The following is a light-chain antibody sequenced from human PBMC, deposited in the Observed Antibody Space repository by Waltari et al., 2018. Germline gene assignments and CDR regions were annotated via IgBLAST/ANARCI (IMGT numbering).Light chain of an antibody. Sequence: QSALTQPASVSGSPGQSITISCTGSSRDIGAYYYVAWYQHFPDEAPKLLIYEVRNRPSGVSSRFSGSKSGNAASLTISGIQAEDEAHYYCSSYTNTFVVFGGGTKLTVL. J-gene: IGLJ2*01. CDR3: SSYTNTFVV. CDR1: SRDIGAYYY. V-gene: IGLV2-14*01. CDR2: EVR.